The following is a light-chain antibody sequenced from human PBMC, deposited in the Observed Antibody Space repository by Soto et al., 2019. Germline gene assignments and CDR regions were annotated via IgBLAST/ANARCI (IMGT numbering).Light chain of an antibody. CDR1: QSVSSN. CDR2: GAS. CDR3: QQYNNWPPWT. J-gene: IGKJ1*01. V-gene: IGKV3-15*01. Sequence: EIVMTQSPATLSVSPGERATLSCRASQSVSSNLAWYQQKPGQAPRLLIYGASTRATGIPATFSGSGSGTEFTLTISSLQSADFAVYYCQQYNNWPPWTFGQGTKVEIK.